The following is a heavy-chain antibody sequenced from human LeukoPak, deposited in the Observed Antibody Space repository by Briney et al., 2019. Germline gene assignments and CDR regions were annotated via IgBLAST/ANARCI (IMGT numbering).Heavy chain of an antibody. J-gene: IGHJ4*02. CDR2: ISYDGSNK. D-gene: IGHD5-18*01. V-gene: IGHV3-30-3*01. Sequence: PGGSLRLSCAASGFTFSRYAMHWVRQAPGKGLEWVAVISYDGSNKYYADSVKGRFTISRDNSKNTLYLQMNSLRAEDTAVFYCASGGGAYSYGYLDYWGRGTLVTVSS. CDR1: GFTFSRYA. CDR3: ASGGGAYSYGYLDY.